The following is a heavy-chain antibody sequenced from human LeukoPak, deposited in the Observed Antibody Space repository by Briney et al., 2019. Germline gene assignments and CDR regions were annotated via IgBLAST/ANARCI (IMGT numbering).Heavy chain of an antibody. V-gene: IGHV1-3*01. CDR3: ARERDYYDRNGYPNNWFDP. Sequence: ASVKVSCKASGYTFTNYVMSWVRQAPGQSFEWMGWINADNGNTKYSQKFQGRVTITIDTSASTAYMELRSLKSEDTAVYYCARERDYYDRNGYPNNWFDPWGQGTLVAVSS. J-gene: IGHJ5*02. D-gene: IGHD3-22*01. CDR1: GYTFTNYV. CDR2: INADNGNT.